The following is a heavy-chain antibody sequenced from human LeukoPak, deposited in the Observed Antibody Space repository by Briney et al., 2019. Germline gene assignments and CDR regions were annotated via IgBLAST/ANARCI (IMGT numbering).Heavy chain of an antibody. V-gene: IGHV3-48*01. Sequence: PGGSLRLSCAASGFTFGPYTMNWVRQAPGKGLEWISHITSSSDTKYYADSVKGRFTISRDNSKNTLYLQMNSLRAEDTAVYYCARAPTHSPHERAFDIWGQGTMVTVSS. CDR1: GFTFGPYT. CDR3: ARAPTHSPHERAFDI. D-gene: IGHD2-15*01. CDR2: ITSSSDTK. J-gene: IGHJ3*02.